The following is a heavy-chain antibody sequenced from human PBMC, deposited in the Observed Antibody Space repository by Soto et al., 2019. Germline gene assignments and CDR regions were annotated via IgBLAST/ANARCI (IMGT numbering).Heavy chain of an antibody. CDR1: GYTFTSYG. V-gene: IGHV1-18*01. Sequence: QVQLVQSGAEVKKPGASVKVSCKASGYTFTSYGISWVRQAPGQGLEWMGWISAYNGNTNYAEKLQGRVTMTTDTXXSTAYMELRSLRSDDTAVYYCAGGWCGEFVYYFDYWGQGTVVTVSS. J-gene: IGHJ4*02. CDR2: ISAYNGNT. CDR3: AGGWCGEFVYYFDY. D-gene: IGHD3-10*01.